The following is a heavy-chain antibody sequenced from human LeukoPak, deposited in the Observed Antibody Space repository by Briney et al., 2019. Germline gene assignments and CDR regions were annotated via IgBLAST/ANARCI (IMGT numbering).Heavy chain of an antibody. Sequence: SETLSLTCTVSGGSISSSSYYWGWIRQPPGKGLEWIGSIYYSGSTNYNPSLKSRVTISVDTSKNQFSLKLSSVTAADTAVYYCARLEVGLRPPKNYYYYGMDVWGQGTTVTVSS. CDR2: IYYSGST. V-gene: IGHV4-39*07. CDR3: ARLEVGLRPPKNYYYYGMDV. CDR1: GGSISSSSYY. J-gene: IGHJ6*02. D-gene: IGHD1-26*01.